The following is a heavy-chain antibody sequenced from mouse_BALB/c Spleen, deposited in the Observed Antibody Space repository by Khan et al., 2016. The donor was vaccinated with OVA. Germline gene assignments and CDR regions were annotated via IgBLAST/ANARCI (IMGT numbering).Heavy chain of an antibody. D-gene: IGHD2-4*01. J-gene: IGHJ3*01. Sequence: QVQLKQSGPGLVAPSQSLSITCTVSGFSLSNYGVHWVRQPPGKGLEWLGVIWTGGITNYNSALMSRLSISKDNSKSQVFLKMNRLQTDDTAIYYCARSYDYGVGGVAYWGQGTLVTVSA. CDR3: ARSYDYGVGGVAY. CDR2: IWTGGIT. CDR1: GFSLSNYG. V-gene: IGHV2-9*02.